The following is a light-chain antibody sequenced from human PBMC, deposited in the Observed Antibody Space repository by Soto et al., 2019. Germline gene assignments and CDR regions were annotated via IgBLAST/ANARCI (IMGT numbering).Light chain of an antibody. CDR3: QQYNDWPLT. Sequence: EIVLTQSPVTLSVSPGERVTLSCRASQSISNDLAWYQQKSGQAPRLLMYGASTRATDVPARFSGSGSGTEFTLTLSSLQSEDFALYSCQQYNDWPLTFGGGTKVEI. J-gene: IGKJ4*01. CDR1: QSISND. CDR2: GAS. V-gene: IGKV3-15*01.